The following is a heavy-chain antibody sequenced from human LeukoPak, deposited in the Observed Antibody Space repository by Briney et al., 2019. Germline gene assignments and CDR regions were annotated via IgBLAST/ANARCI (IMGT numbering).Heavy chain of an antibody. D-gene: IGHD1-26*01. J-gene: IGHJ4*02. CDR3: APSMGATWY. CDR1: GFTFSTYA. Sequence: PGGSLRLSCAASGFTFSTYAMTWVRQAPGKGLGWVSGITGSGGTTYYADSVKGRFTISRDNSKNTLYLQMNSLSAEDAAVYYCAPSMGATWYWGQGTLVTVSS. V-gene: IGHV3-23*01. CDR2: ITGSGGTT.